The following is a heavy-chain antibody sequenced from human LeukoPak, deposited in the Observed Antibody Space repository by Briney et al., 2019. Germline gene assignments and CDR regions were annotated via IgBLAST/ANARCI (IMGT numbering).Heavy chain of an antibody. CDR3: AREESIGSYQFLNEY. D-gene: IGHD1-26*01. Sequence: ASVKVSCKASGYTFISYGISWVRQAPGQGLEWMGWISPYNGNTKYVQKFQGRVTMTTDTSTSTAYMEVRSLRSDDTAVYYCAREESIGSYQFLNEYWGQGTLVTVSS. V-gene: IGHV1-18*01. CDR1: GYTFISYG. CDR2: ISPYNGNT. J-gene: IGHJ4*02.